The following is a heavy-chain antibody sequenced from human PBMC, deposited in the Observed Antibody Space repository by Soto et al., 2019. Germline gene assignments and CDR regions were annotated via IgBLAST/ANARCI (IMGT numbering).Heavy chain of an antibody. J-gene: IGHJ6*03. CDR1: GFTFSNAW. V-gene: IGHV3-15*01. CDR2: IKSKTDGGTT. Sequence: GGSLRLSCAASGFTFSNAWMSWVRQAPGKGLEWVGRIKSKTDGGTTDYAAPVKGRFTISRDDSKNTLYLQMNSLKTEDTAVYYCTTDSSGWDYYYYMDVWGKGTTVTVSS. D-gene: IGHD6-19*01. CDR3: TTDSSGWDYYYYMDV.